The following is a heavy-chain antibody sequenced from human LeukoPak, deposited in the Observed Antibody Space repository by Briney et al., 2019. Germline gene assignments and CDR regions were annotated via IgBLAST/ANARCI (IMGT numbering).Heavy chain of an antibody. CDR1: GFNFRMYC. D-gene: IGHD1-26*01. Sequence: GGSLRFSCAASGFNFRMYCMSWVRQAPGKGLEWVANIMQDGNDKYYVASVKGRFTISRDNAKNSLYLQLNSLRVEDTAVYYCASRIVGTPDYFDYWGQGTLVTVSS. V-gene: IGHV3-7*01. J-gene: IGHJ4*02. CDR2: IMQDGNDK. CDR3: ASRIVGTPDYFDY.